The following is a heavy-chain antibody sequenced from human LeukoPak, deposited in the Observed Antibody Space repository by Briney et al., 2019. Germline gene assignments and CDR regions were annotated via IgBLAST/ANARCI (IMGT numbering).Heavy chain of an antibody. CDR1: GGSFSGYY. Sequence: SETLSLTCAVYGGSFSGYYWSWIRQPPGKGLEWIGEINHSGSTNYNPSLKSRVTISVDTSKNPFSLKLSSVTAADTAVYYCARGSNYYDSGKGWFDPWGQGTLVTVSS. V-gene: IGHV4-34*01. J-gene: IGHJ5*02. D-gene: IGHD3-10*01. CDR2: INHSGST. CDR3: ARGSNYYDSGKGWFDP.